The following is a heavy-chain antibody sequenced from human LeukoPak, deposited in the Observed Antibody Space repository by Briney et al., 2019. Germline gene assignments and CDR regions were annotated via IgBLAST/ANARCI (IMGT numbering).Heavy chain of an antibody. CDR3: ARWLYSSGWAIDY. CDR2: IRQDGSAE. V-gene: IGHV3-7*01. Sequence: GGSLGLSCAASEFTFSSYYMTWVRQAPGQGLEWVANIRQDGSAEFYADSVKGRFTISRDNAKNSLYLQMNSLRAEDTAVYYCARWLYSSGWAIDYWGQGTLVTVSS. J-gene: IGHJ4*02. CDR1: EFTFSSYY. D-gene: IGHD6-19*01.